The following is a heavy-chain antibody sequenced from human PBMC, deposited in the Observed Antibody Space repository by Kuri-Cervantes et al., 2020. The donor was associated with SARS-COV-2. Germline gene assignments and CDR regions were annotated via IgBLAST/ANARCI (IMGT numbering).Heavy chain of an antibody. D-gene: IGHD1-1*01. CDR2: ISSGSEYI. CDR3: AKERFATGAYFGGGLDF. J-gene: IGHJ4*02. V-gene: IGHV3-21*01. Sequence: GGSLRLSCAASGFTFSAYSMNWVRQAPGKGLEWVSSISSGSEYILYADSAKGRFTISRDNSRNTLYLQMNSLRGDDTAVYYCAKERFATGAYFGGGLDFWGQGTLVTVSS. CDR1: GFTFSAYS.